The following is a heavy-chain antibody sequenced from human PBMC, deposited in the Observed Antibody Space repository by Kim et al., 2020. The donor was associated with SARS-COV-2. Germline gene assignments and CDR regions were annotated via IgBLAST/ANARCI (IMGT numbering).Heavy chain of an antibody. V-gene: IGHV4-59*08. CDR1: GGFISSYY. CDR2: IYYSGST. CDR3: ARHKGGRYSASYVDY. J-gene: IGHJ4*02. Sequence: SETLSLTCTVSGGFISSYYWSWIRQPPGKGLEWIGYIYYSGSTNYNPSLKSRVTMSVDTSKNQFSLKLSSVTAADTALYYCARHKGGRYSASYVDYWGQG. D-gene: IGHD1-26*01.